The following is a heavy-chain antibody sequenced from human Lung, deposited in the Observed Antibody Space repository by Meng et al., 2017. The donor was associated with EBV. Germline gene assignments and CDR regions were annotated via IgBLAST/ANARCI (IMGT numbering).Heavy chain of an antibody. D-gene: IGHD6-25*01. J-gene: IGHJ4*02. CDR2: TNENGRIT. CDR3: SRDLVGSDDD. CDR1: GFTFSSYW. V-gene: IGHV3-74*01. Sequence: EVQFVECGGAVVQPGGSRRLSCAASGFTFSSYWMHWVRQAPGKGLVWVSRTNENGRITNYADSVEGRFTISRDNTRNTLYLHMNSLRPEDTAVYFCSRDLVGSDDDWGQGTLVTVSS.